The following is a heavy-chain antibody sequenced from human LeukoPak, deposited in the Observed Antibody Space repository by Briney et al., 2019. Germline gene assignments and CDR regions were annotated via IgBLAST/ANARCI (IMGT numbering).Heavy chain of an antibody. J-gene: IGHJ4*02. CDR3: ARGLSRVYAMYFDY. Sequence: GESLKISCKVSGYSITAYWIGWVRQMPGKALEWMGIIYPGDSYTRYSPSFQGRVSISADKSISTAYLQWSSLKASDTAMYYCARGLSRVYAMYFDYWGQGNLVTVSS. CDR2: IYPGDSYT. V-gene: IGHV5-51*01. CDR1: GYSITAYW. D-gene: IGHD3-9*01.